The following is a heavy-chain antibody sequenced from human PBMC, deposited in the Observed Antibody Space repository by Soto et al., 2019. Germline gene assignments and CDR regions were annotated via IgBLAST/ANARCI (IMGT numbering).Heavy chain of an antibody. V-gene: IGHV4-39*01. CDR2: IYYSAKK. D-gene: IGHD1-1*01. CDR1: DGFMISVNYY. J-gene: IGHJ4*02. Sequence: SETLSLTCTASDGFMISVNYYWGWFRQPPGKGLEWIGSIYYSAKKYSNPSLNSRVTISVDTSKNQVSLKLKSVTAADTAMYYCARRGQNGGYYFDCWGQGTLVTVS. CDR3: ARRGQNGGYYFDC.